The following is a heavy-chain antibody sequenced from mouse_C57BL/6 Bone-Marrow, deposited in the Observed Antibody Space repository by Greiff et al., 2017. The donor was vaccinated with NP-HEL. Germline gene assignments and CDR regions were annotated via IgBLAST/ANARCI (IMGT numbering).Heavy chain of an antibody. V-gene: IGHV1-63*01. Sequence: VQLVESGAELVRPGTSVKMSCKASGYTFTNYWIGWAKQRPGHGLEWIGDIYPGGGYTNYNEKFKGKATLTADKSSSTAYMQFSSLTSEDSAIYYCARGPCFDDWGQGTTLTVSS. CDR1: GYTFTNYW. J-gene: IGHJ2*01. CDR2: IYPGGGYT. CDR3: ARGPCFDD.